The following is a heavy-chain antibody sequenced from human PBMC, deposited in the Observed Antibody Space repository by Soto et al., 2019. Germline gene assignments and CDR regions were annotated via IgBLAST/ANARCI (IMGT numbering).Heavy chain of an antibody. CDR2: IIPIFGTA. V-gene: IGHV1-69*01. Sequence: QVQLVQSGPEVKKPGASVKISCRASGYPFTNYYMHWVRQAPGQGLEWMGGIIPIFGTANYAQKFQGRVTITADESTSTAYMELSSLRSEDTAVYYCAREGRARQLPFDYWGQGTLVTVSS. D-gene: IGHD1-1*01. J-gene: IGHJ4*02. CDR1: GYPFTNYY. CDR3: AREGRARQLPFDY.